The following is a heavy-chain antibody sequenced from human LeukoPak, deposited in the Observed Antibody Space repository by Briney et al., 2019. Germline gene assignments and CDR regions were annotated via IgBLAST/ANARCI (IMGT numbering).Heavy chain of an antibody. D-gene: IGHD3-22*01. J-gene: IGHJ5*02. CDR2: IYHSGST. V-gene: IGHV4-4*02. CDR3: ARANTYYYDSSGYHPYNWFDP. CDR1: GGSISSSNW. Sequence: SGTLSLTCAVSGGSISSSNWWSWVRQPPGKGLEWIGEIYHSGSTNYNPSLKSRVTISVDKSKNQFSLKLSSVTAADTAVYYCARANTYYYDSSGYHPYNWFDPWGQGTLVTVSS.